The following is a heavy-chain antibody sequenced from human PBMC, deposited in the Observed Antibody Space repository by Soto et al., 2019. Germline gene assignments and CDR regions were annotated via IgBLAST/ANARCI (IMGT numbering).Heavy chain of an antibody. Sequence: GGSLRLSCGASGFTFSDNAMTWVRQAPWKVLEWVSYISGSGSTTYYADSVKGRFTISRDNAKNSLYLQMNSLRAEDTAVYYCASWSYPVLRFLEWLKNDYWGQGTLVTVSS. CDR3: ASWSYPVLRFLEWLKNDY. V-gene: IGHV3-11*01. CDR2: ISGSGSTT. J-gene: IGHJ4*02. D-gene: IGHD3-3*01. CDR1: GFTFSDNA.